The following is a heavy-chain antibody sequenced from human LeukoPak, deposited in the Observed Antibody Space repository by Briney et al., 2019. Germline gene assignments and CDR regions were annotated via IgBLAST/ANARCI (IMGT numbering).Heavy chain of an antibody. V-gene: IGHV3-23*01. D-gene: IGHD3-10*01. J-gene: IGHJ4*02. CDR2: ITTSDGNT. CDR3: AKGHYYGSGSLDY. Sequence: PGGSLRLSCAASGFTFSSYTMSWVRQAPGKGLEWVSTITTSDGNTYYADSVKGRFTISRDNSKNTLYVQMNSLRAEDTAVYCCAKGHYYGSGSLDYWGQGTLVTVSS. CDR1: GFTFSSYT.